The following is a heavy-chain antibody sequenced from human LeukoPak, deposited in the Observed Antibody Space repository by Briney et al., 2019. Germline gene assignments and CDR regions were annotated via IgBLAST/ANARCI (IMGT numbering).Heavy chain of an antibody. V-gene: IGHV3-30*04. Sequence: PGGSLRLSCPASGFTFGSYAMHWFRRAPGRGLGWWAVISYDGSNKYYADSVKGRFTISRDNSKNTLYLQMNSLRAEDTAVYYCARYSSSWGLFDYWGQGTLVTVSS. CDR3: ARYSSSWGLFDY. D-gene: IGHD6-13*01. J-gene: IGHJ4*02. CDR1: GFTFGSYA. CDR2: ISYDGSNK.